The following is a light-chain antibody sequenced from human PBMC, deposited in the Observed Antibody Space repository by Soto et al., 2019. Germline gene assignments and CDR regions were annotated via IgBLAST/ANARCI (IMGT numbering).Light chain of an antibody. V-gene: IGLV2-14*01. J-gene: IGLJ1*01. CDR3: SSYTSNNAPV. CDR1: SSDIGGYDY. CDR2: EVR. Sequence: QSLLTQAASVSGSPGQSITISCTGTSSDIGGYDYVSWYQHHPGKAPRLMIYEVRNRPSGVSNRFSGSKTGNTASLTISGLQTEDEADYYCSSYTSNNAPVFGTGTKVTVL.